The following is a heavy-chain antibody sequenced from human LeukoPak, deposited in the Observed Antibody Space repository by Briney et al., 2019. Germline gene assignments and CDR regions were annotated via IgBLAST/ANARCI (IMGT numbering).Heavy chain of an antibody. D-gene: IGHD3-22*01. V-gene: IGHV3-21*06. J-gene: IGHJ4*02. Sequence: PGGSLRLSCSASGFTFSSYAINWVRQARGKGLEWVSSISGSSSDIYYADSVKGRFTISRDNAKNSVFLQMNNLRAEDTAIYYCARMGYHDSSGYDYWGQGTLVTVSS. CDR1: GFTFSSYA. CDR2: ISGSSSDI. CDR3: ARMGYHDSSGYDY.